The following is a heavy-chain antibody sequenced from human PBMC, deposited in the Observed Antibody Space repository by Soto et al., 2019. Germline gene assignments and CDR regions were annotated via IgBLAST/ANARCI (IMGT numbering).Heavy chain of an antibody. CDR3: ARGMNYDILTG. CDR2: IYYSGST. CDR1: GCTIISFY. Sequence: SETLSVTYTVSGCTIISFYWRWIRQPPGKGLEWIGYIYYSGSTNYNPSLKSRVTISVDTSKNQFSLKLSSVTAADTAVYYCARGMNYDILTGWGQGTLVTVSS. D-gene: IGHD3-9*01. V-gene: IGHV4-59*08. J-gene: IGHJ4*02.